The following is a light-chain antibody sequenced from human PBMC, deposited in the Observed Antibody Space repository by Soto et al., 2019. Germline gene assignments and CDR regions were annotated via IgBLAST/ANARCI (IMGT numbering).Light chain of an antibody. CDR3: QKYNSAPRT. CDR2: AAS. V-gene: IGKV1-27*01. Sequence: DIQTTQSPSSLSASVGDRVTITCRASQGIANYLAWYQHKPGKVPNLLIYAASTLQSGVPSRFSGGGSGTDFTLTTSSLQPEDVATYYCQKYNSAPRTFGQGTKVDIK. CDR1: QGIANY. J-gene: IGKJ1*01.